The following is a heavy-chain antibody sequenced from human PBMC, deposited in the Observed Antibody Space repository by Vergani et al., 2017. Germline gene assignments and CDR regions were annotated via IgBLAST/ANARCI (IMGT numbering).Heavy chain of an antibody. V-gene: IGHV3-30*02. J-gene: IGHJ4*02. CDR3: ANSYCSSLSCYAFYGMEV. Sequence: QVQLVESGGGVVQPGGSLRLSCAASGFSFSTYGMHWVRQAPGRGLEWVAFLRYDGSNEYYGDAVKGRFIISRDNSKNMLSLEMHSLRPEDTAVYYCANSYCSSLSCYAFYGMEVWGQGTLVTVSS. CDR2: LRYDGSNE. D-gene: IGHD2-2*01. CDR1: GFSFSTYG.